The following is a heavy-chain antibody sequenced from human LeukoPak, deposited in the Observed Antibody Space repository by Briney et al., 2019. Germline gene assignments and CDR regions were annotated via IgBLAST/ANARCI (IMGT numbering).Heavy chain of an antibody. Sequence: GGSLRLSCAASGFTFRSYGMHWVRQAPGKGLEWVAFIRYDGNSNYYADSMKGRFTISRDNSRSTLYLQMNSLRAEDTAVYYCAKEEVISGNHGVYFDYWGQGALVTVSS. CDR3: AKEEVISGNHGVYFDY. CDR1: GFTFRSYG. D-gene: IGHD3-22*01. CDR2: IRYDGNSN. V-gene: IGHV3-30*02. J-gene: IGHJ4*02.